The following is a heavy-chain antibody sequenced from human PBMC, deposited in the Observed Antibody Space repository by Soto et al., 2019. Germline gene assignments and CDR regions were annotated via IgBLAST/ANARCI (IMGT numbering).Heavy chain of an antibody. CDR1: GFTFSNAW. V-gene: IGHV3-15*07. J-gene: IGHJ4*02. CDR2: IKSKTDGGTT. CDR3: TTVHYDFWSGYYIYYFDY. Sequence: EVQLVESGGGLVKPGGSLRLSCAASGFTFSNAWMNWVRQAPGKGLEWVGRIKSKTDGGTTDYAAPVKGRFTISRDDSKNTLYLQMNSLKTEDTAVYYCTTVHYDFWSGYYIYYFDYWGQGTLVTVSS. D-gene: IGHD3-3*01.